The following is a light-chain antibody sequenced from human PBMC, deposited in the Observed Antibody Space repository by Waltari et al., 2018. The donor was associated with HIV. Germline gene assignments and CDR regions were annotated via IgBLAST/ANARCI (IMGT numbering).Light chain of an antibody. Sequence: EIVLTQSPGTLSLSPGDRATLSCRASQSVSSRYLAWYQQKSGQAPRLVIYGASSRAAGIQDRFSGSGSGTDFTLTINRLEPEDFAVYYCQQYNNWPSFTFGPGTKVDIK. J-gene: IGKJ3*01. CDR1: QSVSSRY. CDR3: QQYNNWPSFT. CDR2: GAS. V-gene: IGKV3-20*01.